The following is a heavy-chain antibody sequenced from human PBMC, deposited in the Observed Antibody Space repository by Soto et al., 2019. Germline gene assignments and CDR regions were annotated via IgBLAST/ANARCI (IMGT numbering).Heavy chain of an antibody. D-gene: IGHD2-8*01. J-gene: IGHJ4*02. CDR1: GFSFISYA. V-gene: IGHV3-30*04. CDR3: ARGAFGKGVTNDY. CDR2: IYYDGSNK. Sequence: GGSLRLSCAVTGFSFISYAMYWVLQAPGKGLEWVAVIYYDGSNKYYADSVKGRFTISRDNSKDTLYLQMDSLRAEDTALYYCARGAFGKGVTNDYWGQGTLVTVSS.